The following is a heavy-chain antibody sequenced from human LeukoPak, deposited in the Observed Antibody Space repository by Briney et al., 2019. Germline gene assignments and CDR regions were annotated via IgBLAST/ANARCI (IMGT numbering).Heavy chain of an antibody. CDR2: INPNSGGT. Sequence: ASVKVSCKASGYTFTGYYMHWVRQAPGQGLEWMGWINPNSGGTNYAQKFQGRVAMTRDTSISTAYMELSRLRSDDTAVYYCAREFPVAAKFDYWGQGTLVTVSS. V-gene: IGHV1-2*02. D-gene: IGHD6-25*01. J-gene: IGHJ4*02. CDR1: GYTFTGYY. CDR3: AREFPVAAKFDY.